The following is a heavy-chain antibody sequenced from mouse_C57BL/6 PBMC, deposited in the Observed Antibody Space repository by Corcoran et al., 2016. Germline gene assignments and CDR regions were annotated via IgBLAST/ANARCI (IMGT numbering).Heavy chain of an antibody. J-gene: IGHJ3*01. D-gene: IGHD1-1*01. CDR3: ARSRGSSLFAY. CDR2: INPNNGGT. Sequence: EVQLQQSGPELVKPGASVKISCKASGYTFTDYYMNWVKQSHGKSLEWIGDINPNNGGTSYNQKFKGKATLTVDKSSSTAYMELRSLTSEDSAVYYCARSRGSSLFAYWGQGTLVTVSA. V-gene: IGHV1-26*01. CDR1: GYTFTDYY.